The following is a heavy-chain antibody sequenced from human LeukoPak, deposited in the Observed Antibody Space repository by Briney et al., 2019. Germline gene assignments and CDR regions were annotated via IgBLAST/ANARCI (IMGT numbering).Heavy chain of an antibody. CDR1: GFTFDDYD. Sequence: GGSLRLSCAASGFTFDDYDMSWVRQAPGKGLEWVSGINWNGGSTGYADSVKGRFTISRDNAKNSLYLQMNSLRAEDTALYYCARGYIVVVPAAIYFDYWGQGTLVTVSS. D-gene: IGHD2-2*01. J-gene: IGHJ4*02. V-gene: IGHV3-20*04. CDR3: ARGYIVVVPAAIYFDY. CDR2: INWNGGST.